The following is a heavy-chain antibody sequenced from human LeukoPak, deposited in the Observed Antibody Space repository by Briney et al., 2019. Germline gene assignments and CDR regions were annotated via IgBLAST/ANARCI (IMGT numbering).Heavy chain of an antibody. CDR2: ISYDGSNK. CDR3: ARDDPDSGYEGDAFDI. CDR1: GFTFSSYA. V-gene: IGHV3-30*04. D-gene: IGHD5-12*01. Sequence: GGSLRLSCAASGFTFSSYAIHCVREAPGKGLERGAVISYDGSNKYYADSVKGRFTISRDNSKNTLYLQMNSLRAEETAVYYCARDDPDSGYEGDAFDIWGPGTMVTVSS. J-gene: IGHJ3*02.